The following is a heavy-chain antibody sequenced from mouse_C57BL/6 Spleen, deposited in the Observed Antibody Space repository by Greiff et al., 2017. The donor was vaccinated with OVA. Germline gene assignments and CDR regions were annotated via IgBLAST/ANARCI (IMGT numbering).Heavy chain of an antibody. Sequence: EVKLMESGPGLVKPSQSLSLTCSVTGYSITSGYYWNWIRQFPGNKLEWMGYISYDGSNNYNPSLKNRISITRDTSKNQFFLKLNSVTTEDTATYYCARDSDGYDYFDYWGQGTTLTVSS. CDR3: ARDSDGYDYFDY. CDR1: GYSITSGYY. CDR2: ISYDGSN. V-gene: IGHV3-6*01. J-gene: IGHJ2*01. D-gene: IGHD2-3*01.